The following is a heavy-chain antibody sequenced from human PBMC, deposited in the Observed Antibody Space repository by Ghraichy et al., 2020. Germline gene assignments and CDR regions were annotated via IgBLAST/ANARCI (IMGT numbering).Heavy chain of an antibody. CDR3: AKVDPPNYYDSSGYQKG. CDR1: GFTFSSYA. V-gene: IGHV3-23*01. D-gene: IGHD3-22*01. J-gene: IGHJ4*02. Sequence: GGSLRLSCAASGFTFSSYAMSWVRQAPGKGLEWVSAISGSGGSTYYADSVKGRFTISRDNSKNTLYLQMNSLRAEDTAVYYCAKVDPPNYYDSSGYQKGWGQGTLVTVSS. CDR2: ISGSGGST.